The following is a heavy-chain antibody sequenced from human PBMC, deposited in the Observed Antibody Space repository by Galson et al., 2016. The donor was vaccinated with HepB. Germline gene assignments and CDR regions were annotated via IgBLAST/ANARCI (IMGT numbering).Heavy chain of an antibody. J-gene: IGHJ6*02. CDR2: FYDSGSI. D-gene: IGHD1-26*01. V-gene: IGHV4-59*08. CDR3: ARHSTTQTDIKRGRRTYYYYGLDV. CDR1: GGSIRSSY. Sequence: ETLSLTCTVSGGSIRSSYWGWIRQPPGKGLEWIGYFYDSGSISYHPSLKSRVTISVGTSENQFSLKLSSVTAADTAVYYCARHSTTQTDIKRGRRTYYYYGLDVWGQGTTVTVSS.